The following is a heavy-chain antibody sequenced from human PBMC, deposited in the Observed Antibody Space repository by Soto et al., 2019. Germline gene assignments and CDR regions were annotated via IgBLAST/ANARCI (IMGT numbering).Heavy chain of an antibody. CDR3: ARTSEGARRYYYYYMDV. Sequence: SETLSLTCTVSGGSISSGGYYWSWIRQHPGKGLEWIGYIYYSGSTYYNPSLKSRVTISVDTSKNQFSLKLSSVTAADTAVYYCARTSEGARRYYYYYMDVWGKGTTVTVSS. J-gene: IGHJ6*03. CDR2: IYYSGST. D-gene: IGHD3-16*01. V-gene: IGHV4-31*03. CDR1: GGSISSGGYY.